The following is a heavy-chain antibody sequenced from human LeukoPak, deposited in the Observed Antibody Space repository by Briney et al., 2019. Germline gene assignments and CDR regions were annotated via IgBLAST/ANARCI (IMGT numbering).Heavy chain of an antibody. V-gene: IGHV1-46*01. CDR2: INPSGGST. Sequence: ASVKVSCKASGYTFTTYYVHWVRQAPGQGLEWMGIINPSGGSTTYAQKFRGRLTMTRDMSTSTVYMELSSLRSEDTAVYYCARDKFTVTTVMDVWGKGTTVTVSS. J-gene: IGHJ6*03. CDR1: GYTFTTYY. D-gene: IGHD4-17*01. CDR3: ARDKFTVTTVMDV.